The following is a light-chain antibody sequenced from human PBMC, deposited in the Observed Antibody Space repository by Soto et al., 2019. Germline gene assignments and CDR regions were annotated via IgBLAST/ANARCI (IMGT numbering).Light chain of an antibody. J-gene: IGKJ4*01. CDR1: QSVSSSF. V-gene: IGKV3-20*01. CDR2: DAS. Sequence: EIVLTQSPVTLSLSPGERPTLSCRASQSVSSSFLAWYQQRPDQAPRLLIYDASNRATGIPARFSGSGSGTDFTLTINRLESEDFAAYYCQQFGSSPLLTFGGGTKVDIK. CDR3: QQFGSSPLLT.